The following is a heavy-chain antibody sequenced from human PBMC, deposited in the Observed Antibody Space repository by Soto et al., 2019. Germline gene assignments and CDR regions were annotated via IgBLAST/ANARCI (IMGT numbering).Heavy chain of an antibody. J-gene: IGHJ4*02. CDR2: ISYDGSNK. CDR3: ARVPYYDFWSGYDFDY. CDR1: GFTFSSYS. V-gene: IGHV3-30-3*01. Sequence: QVQLGESGGGVVQPGRALRLSCAASGFTFSSYSMHWVRQAPGKGLEWVAVISYDGSNKDYADSVKGRFTSSRDNSKNTLYLQMNSLRAEDTAVYYCARVPYYDFWSGYDFDYWGQGTLVTVS. D-gene: IGHD3-3*01.